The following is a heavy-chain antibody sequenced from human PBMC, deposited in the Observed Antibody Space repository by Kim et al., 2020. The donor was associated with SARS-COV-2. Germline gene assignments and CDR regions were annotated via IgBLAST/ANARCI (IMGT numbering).Heavy chain of an antibody. V-gene: IGHV3-23*01. CDR2: ISGSGGGT. Sequence: GGSLRLSCAASGFTFSSYGMTWVRQAPGKGLEWVSTISGSGGGTYYADSVKGRFTISRDDSKNTVYLQINSLRVEDTAVYYCAKDLPYFGQGCGDYWGQGTLVTVSS. CDR1: GFTFSSYG. CDR3: AKDLPYFGQGCGDY. D-gene: IGHD1-26*01. J-gene: IGHJ4*02.